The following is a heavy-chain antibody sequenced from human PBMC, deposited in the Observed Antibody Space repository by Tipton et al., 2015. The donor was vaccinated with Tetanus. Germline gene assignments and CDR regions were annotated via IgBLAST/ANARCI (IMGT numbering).Heavy chain of an antibody. V-gene: IGHV4-61*01. CDR2: ISYSGST. J-gene: IGHJ4*02. Sequence: TLSLTCTVSGGSVRSGSYYWNWIRQPPGKGLEWIGYISYSGSTNSNYSLKSRITISQDTSKNQFSLKLTSVTAAGTAVYYCARANYDFPKKGPFDSWGQGTLVIVSS. CDR3: ARANYDFPKKGPFDS. D-gene: IGHD3-3*01. CDR1: GGSVRSGSYY.